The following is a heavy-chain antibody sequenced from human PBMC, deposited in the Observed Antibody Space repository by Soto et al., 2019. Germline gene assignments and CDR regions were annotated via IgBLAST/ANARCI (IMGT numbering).Heavy chain of an antibody. Sequence: PGGSLRLSCAASGFTFSNYWMSWVRQAPGKGLEWVANIKQDGSESNYADSVKGRFTISRDNAENSLYLQMTSLRAEDTAVYYCASARHIGPWGQGTLVT. D-gene: IGHD2-21*01. J-gene: IGHJ5*02. CDR1: GFTFSNYW. CDR2: IKQDGSES. CDR3: ASARHIGP. V-gene: IGHV3-7*01.